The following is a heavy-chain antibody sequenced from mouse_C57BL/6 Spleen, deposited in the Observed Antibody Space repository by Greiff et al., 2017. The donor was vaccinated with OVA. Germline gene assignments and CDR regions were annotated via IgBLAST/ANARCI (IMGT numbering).Heavy chain of an antibody. CDR2: IYPSDSET. J-gene: IGHJ4*01. D-gene: IGHD1-1*01. CDR3: AGGGLRCHYYYYAMDY. Sequence: QVQLQQPGPELVRPGSSVKLSCKASGYTFTSYWMDWVKQRPGQGLEWIGNIYPSDSETHYNQKFKDKATLTVDKSSSTAYLPLTSLTSEDSAVYYWAGGGLRCHYYYYAMDYWGQGTSVTASS. V-gene: IGHV1-61*01. CDR1: GYTFTSYW.